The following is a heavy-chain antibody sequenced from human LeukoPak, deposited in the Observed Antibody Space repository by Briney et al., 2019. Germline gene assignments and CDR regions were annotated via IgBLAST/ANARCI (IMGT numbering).Heavy chain of an antibody. CDR2: ISYDGSNK. D-gene: IGHD6-6*01. J-gene: IGHJ4*02. Sequence: GGSLRLSCAASGFTFSSYAMSWVRQAPGKGLEWVAVISYDGSNKYHADSVKGRFTISRDNSKNTLYLQMNSLRIEDTAVYYCARVPEYSSSSGDFDYWGQGTLVTVSS. CDR3: ARVPEYSSSSGDFDY. V-gene: IGHV3-30-3*01. CDR1: GFTFSSYA.